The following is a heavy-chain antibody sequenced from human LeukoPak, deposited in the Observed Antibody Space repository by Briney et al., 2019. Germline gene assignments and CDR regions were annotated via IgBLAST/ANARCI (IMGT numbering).Heavy chain of an antibody. D-gene: IGHD1-26*01. J-gene: IGHJ5*02. Sequence: ASVKISCKASGYSFTSHYMHWVRQAPGQGLEWVGLINPTGTGTIFAPKFQGRVTMTRDMSMTTDYMEMSSLTSEDTAVYYCARDNSVGEIAWFFDPWGQGTLVTV. CDR3: ARDNSVGEIAWFFDP. CDR2: INPTGTGT. V-gene: IGHV1-46*01. CDR1: GYSFTSHY.